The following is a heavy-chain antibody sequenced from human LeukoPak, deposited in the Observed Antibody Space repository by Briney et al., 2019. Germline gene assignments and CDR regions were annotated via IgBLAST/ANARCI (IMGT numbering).Heavy chain of an antibody. Sequence: PGGSLRLSCAASGFTFSAYAMSWVRQAPGKGLEWVSAISDRGSSTYYADSVKGRFTISRDNSKNTLYLQMNSLKAEDTAVYYCAKKAVGTSTGGPFDYWGQGTLVIVSS. CDR3: AKKAVGTSTGGPFDY. CDR2: ISDRGSST. V-gene: IGHV3-23*01. J-gene: IGHJ4*02. D-gene: IGHD1-26*01. CDR1: GFTFSAYA.